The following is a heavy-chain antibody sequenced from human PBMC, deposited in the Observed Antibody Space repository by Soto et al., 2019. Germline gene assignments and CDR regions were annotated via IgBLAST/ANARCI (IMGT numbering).Heavy chain of an antibody. Sequence: GGSLRLSCAASGFTFSDHYMDWVRQAPGKGLEWVGRTRNKANSYTTEYAASVKGRFTISRDDSKNSLYLQMNSLKTEDTAVYYCARDASKVDTAMAWPAFDIWGQGTRVTVSS. CDR3: ARDASKVDTAMAWPAFDI. CDR1: GFTFSDHY. CDR2: TRNKANSYTT. D-gene: IGHD5-18*01. J-gene: IGHJ3*02. V-gene: IGHV3-72*01.